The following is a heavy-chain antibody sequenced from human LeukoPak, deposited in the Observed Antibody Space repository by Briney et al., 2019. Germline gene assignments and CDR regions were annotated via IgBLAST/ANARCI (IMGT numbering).Heavy chain of an antibody. CDR2: ISGSGGST. CDR1: GFTFSSYA. Sequence: GGSLRLSCAASGFTFSSYAMSWVRQAPGKGLEWVSAISGSGGSTYYADSVKGRFTISRDNSKNTLYLQMKSLRAEDTAVYYCAKFPPIVVVPAAIAVFDYWGQGTLVTVSS. J-gene: IGHJ4*02. V-gene: IGHV3-23*01. CDR3: AKFPPIVVVPAAIAVFDY. D-gene: IGHD2-2*01.